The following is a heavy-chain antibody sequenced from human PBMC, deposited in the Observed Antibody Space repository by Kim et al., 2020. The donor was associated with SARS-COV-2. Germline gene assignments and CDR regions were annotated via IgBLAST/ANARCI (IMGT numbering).Heavy chain of an antibody. D-gene: IGHD5-12*01. J-gene: IGHJ4*02. Sequence: GGSLRLSCAASGFPLSSYWMNWVRQPPGKGLVWVSRIKFDGSTTAYADSVKGRFTISRDNSKNTVYLQMNSLTVEDTAVYHCARNPRVDYWGQGILVTVSS. CDR1: GFPLSSYW. CDR2: IKFDGSTT. V-gene: IGHV3-74*01. CDR3: ARNPRVDY.